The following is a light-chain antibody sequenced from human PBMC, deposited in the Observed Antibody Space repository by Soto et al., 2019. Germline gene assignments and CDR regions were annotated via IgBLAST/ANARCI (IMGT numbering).Light chain of an antibody. CDR3: QQYNNWPPAYT. J-gene: IGKJ2*01. V-gene: IGKV3-15*01. CDR2: GAS. Sequence: EIVMTQSPATLSVSPGERATLSCRASQSVSSNLAWYQQKPGQAPRLLIYGASTRATDIPARFSGSGSGTEFTLTISTLQSADSAVYYCQQYNNWPPAYTFGQGTKLEI. CDR1: QSVSSN.